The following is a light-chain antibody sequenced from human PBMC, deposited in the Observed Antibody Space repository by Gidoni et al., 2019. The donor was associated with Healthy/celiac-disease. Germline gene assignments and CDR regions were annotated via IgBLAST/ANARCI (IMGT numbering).Light chain of an antibody. CDR1: QILLHSNGYNY. J-gene: IGKJ4*01. V-gene: IGKV2-28*01. CDR3: MQALQTPLT. CDR2: LGS. Sequence: DFVMTQSPPSLPVTPGEPASISCRSSQILLHSNGYNYLDWYLQKPGQSPQLLIYLGSNRASGVPDRFSGSGSGTDFTLKISRVEAEDVGVYYCMQALQTPLTFGGGTKVEIK.